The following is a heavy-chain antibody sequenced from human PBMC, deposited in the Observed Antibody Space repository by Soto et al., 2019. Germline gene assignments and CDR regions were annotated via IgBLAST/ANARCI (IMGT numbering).Heavy chain of an antibody. CDR3: ARDPVWSSYYGMDV. J-gene: IGHJ6*01. V-gene: IGHV3-30-3*01. CDR1: GFTFSSYA. D-gene: IGHD3-16*01. Sequence: QVQLVESGGGVVQPGRSLRLSCAASGFTFSSYAMHWVRQAPGKGLEWVAVISYDGSNKYYADSVKGRFTISRDNSKNTLYLQMNSLRAEDTAVYYCARDPVWSSYYGMDVW. CDR2: ISYDGSNK.